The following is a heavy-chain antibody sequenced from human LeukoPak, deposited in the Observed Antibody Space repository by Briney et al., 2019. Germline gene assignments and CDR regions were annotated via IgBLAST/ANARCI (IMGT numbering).Heavy chain of an antibody. CDR1: GYPISSGYY. D-gene: IGHD3-16*01. V-gene: IGHV4-38-2*02. Sequence: SETLSLTCTVSGYPISSGYYWGWIRQPPGKGLEWIGSTYRGATTYFNPSLKSRVTISVDTSRNQFSLKLSSVTAADTAVFYCTFNFDYWGQGTLVTVSS. CDR2: TYRGATT. CDR3: TFNFDY. J-gene: IGHJ4*02.